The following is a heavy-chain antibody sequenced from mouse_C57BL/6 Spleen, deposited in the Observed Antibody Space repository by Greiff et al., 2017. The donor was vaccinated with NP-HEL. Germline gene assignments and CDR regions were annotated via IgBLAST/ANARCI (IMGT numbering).Heavy chain of an antibody. CDR2: IYPGSGNT. J-gene: IGHJ2*01. CDR1: GYSFTSYY. V-gene: IGHV1-66*01. Sequence: QVHVKQSGPELVKPGASVKISCKASGYSFTSYYIHWVKQRPGQGLEWIGWIYPGSGNTKYNEKFKGKATLTADTSSSTAYMQLSSLTSEDSAVYYCAKTDYYFDYWGQGTTLTVSS. D-gene: IGHD2-4*01. CDR3: AKTDYYFDY.